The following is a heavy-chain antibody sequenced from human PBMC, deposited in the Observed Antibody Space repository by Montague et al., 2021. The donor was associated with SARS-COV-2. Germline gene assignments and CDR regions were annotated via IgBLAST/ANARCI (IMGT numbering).Heavy chain of an antibody. CDR1: GGSISSYY. D-gene: IGHD1-20*01. CDR2: IYYSGST. V-gene: IGHV4-59*01. Sequence: SETLSLTRTVSGGSISSYYWSWIRQPPGKGLEWIGYIYYSGSTNYNPSLKSRVTISVDTSKNQFSLKLSSVTAADTAVYYCARENNWNLNGWFDPWGQGTLVTVSS. CDR3: ARENNWNLNGWFDP. J-gene: IGHJ5*02.